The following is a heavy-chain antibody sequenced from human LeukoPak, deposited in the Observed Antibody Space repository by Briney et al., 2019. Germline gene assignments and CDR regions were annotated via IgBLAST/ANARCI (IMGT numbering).Heavy chain of an antibody. CDR1: GLTLSNTW. Sequence: GGSLRLSCAASGLTLSNTWMNWVRQAPAKGLVWVSCVEPDGTYTTYADSVKGRFTISRDNAKNTLYLQMNSLRAEDTALYYCASGCSITSCPADFWGRGTLVTVSS. V-gene: IGHV3-74*01. CDR2: VEPDGTYT. J-gene: IGHJ4*02. D-gene: IGHD2-2*01. CDR3: ASGCSITSCPADF.